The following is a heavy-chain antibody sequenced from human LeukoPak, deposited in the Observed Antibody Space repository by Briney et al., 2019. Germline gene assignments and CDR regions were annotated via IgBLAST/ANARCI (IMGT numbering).Heavy chain of an antibody. CDR1: GGSISSYY. CDR3: ARSRGYDSSGTNWFDP. CDR2: IYTSGST. D-gene: IGHD3-22*01. J-gene: IGHJ5*02. V-gene: IGHV4-4*07. Sequence: ASETLSLTCTVSGGSISSYYWSWIRQPAGKGLEWIGRIYTSGSTNYNPSLKSRVTMSVDTSKNQFSLKLSSVTAAGTAVYYCARSRGYDSSGTNWFDPWGQGTLVTVSS.